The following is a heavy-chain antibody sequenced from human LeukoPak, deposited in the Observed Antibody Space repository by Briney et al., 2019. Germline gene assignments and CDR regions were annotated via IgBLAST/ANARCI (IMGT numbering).Heavy chain of an antibody. CDR1: GFTFSSYS. J-gene: IGHJ4*02. CDR3: ARVQWELRNGGLGY. V-gene: IGHV3-21*01. CDR2: ISSSSSYI. D-gene: IGHD1-26*01. Sequence: GGSLRLSCAASGFTFSSYSMNWVRQAPGKGLEWVSSISSSSSYIYYADSVKGRFTISRDNAKNSLYLQMNSLRAEDTAVYYCARVQWELRNGGLGYWGQGTLVTVSS.